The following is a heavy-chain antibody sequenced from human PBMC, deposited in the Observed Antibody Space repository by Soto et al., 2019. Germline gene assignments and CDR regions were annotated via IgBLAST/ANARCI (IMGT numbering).Heavy chain of an antibody. J-gene: IGHJ4*02. D-gene: IGHD5-18*01. Sequence: EVQLVESGGGLVQPGGSLRLSCVGSGFTFSSYWMHWVRQVPGKGPVWVSRVNPAGSASSYADSVKGRFTVSRDNAKNTLYWEINSLSAEETAVYTCATGGYSYGWGYWGQGPLVTVSS. CDR3: ATGGYSYGWGY. V-gene: IGHV3-74*01. CDR1: GFTFSSYW. CDR2: VNPAGSAS.